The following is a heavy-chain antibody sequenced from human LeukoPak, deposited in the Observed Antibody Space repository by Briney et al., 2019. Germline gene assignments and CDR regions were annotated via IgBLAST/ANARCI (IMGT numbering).Heavy chain of an antibody. Sequence: GASVKVSCKASGYTFTSYDINWVRQAPGQGLEWMGWINPNSGGTNYAQKFQGRVTMTRDTSISTAYMELSRPRSDDTAVYYCARDLTYYYDSSGYLSIWDYWGQGTLVTVSS. V-gene: IGHV1-2*02. CDR3: ARDLTYYYDSSGYLSIWDY. CDR1: GYTFTSYD. J-gene: IGHJ4*02. D-gene: IGHD3-22*01. CDR2: INPNSGGT.